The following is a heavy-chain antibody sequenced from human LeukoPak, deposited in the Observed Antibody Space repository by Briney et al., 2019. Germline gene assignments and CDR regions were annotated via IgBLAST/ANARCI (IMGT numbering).Heavy chain of an antibody. CDR3: CASEYCSGGSCYYWFDP. CDR2: INHSGST. D-gene: IGHD2-15*01. J-gene: IGHJ5*02. CDR1: GGSFSGYY. Sequence: PSETLSLTCAVYGGSFSGYYWSWIRQPPGKGLEWIGEINHSGSTNYNPSLKSRVTISVDKPKNQFSLKLSSVTAADTAVYYCCASEYCSGGSCYYWFDPWGQGTLVTVSS. V-gene: IGHV4-34*03.